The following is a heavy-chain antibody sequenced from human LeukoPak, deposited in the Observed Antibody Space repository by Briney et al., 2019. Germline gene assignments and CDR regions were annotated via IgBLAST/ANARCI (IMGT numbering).Heavy chain of an antibody. J-gene: IGHJ4*02. Sequence: GGSLRLSCAASGFTFSSCALSWVRQAPGKGLEWVSTVRVNGGTTYYVDSVKGRFTISRDNSKNTLYLQMNSLRAEDTAVYFCAKELHGSGNYAFDYWGQGTLVTVSS. CDR2: VRVNGGTT. V-gene: IGHV3-23*01. CDR3: AKELHGSGNYAFDY. CDR1: GFTFSSCA. D-gene: IGHD3-10*01.